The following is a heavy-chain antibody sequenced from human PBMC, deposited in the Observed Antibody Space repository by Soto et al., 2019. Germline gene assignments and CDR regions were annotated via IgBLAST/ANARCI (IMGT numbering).Heavy chain of an antibody. Sequence: ASVKVSCNTSGYTFTGYYMHWVRQAPGQRLEWMGWIKPNSGGKNYAQKFQGWVTMTRDTSISTAYMELSRLRSDDTAVYYFARGSPRIAARRKGGWFDPWGQGTLVTVSS. D-gene: IGHD6-6*01. CDR2: IKPNSGGK. CDR1: GYTFTGYY. V-gene: IGHV1-2*04. CDR3: ARGSPRIAARRKGGWFDP. J-gene: IGHJ5*02.